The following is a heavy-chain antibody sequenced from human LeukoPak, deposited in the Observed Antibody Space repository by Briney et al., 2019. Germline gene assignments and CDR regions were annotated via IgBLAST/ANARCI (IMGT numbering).Heavy chain of an antibody. J-gene: IGHJ3*02. CDR1: GGSIGSSSYY. D-gene: IGHD2-15*01. CDR3: ARDPILGYCSGGSCRRDAFDI. CDR2: IYYSGST. Sequence: PSETLSLTCTVSGGSIGSSSYYWGWIRQPPGKGLEWIGSIYYSGSTYYNPSLKSRVTISVDTSKNQFSLKLSSVTAADTAVYYCARDPILGYCSGGSCRRDAFDIWGQGTMVTVSS. V-gene: IGHV4-39*07.